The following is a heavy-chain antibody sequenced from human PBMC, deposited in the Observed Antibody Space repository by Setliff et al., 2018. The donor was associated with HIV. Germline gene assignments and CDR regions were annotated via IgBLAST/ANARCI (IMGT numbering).Heavy chain of an antibody. CDR1: GYTFTSYA. CDR3: ARGIYYFWTGYADY. V-gene: IGHV1-3*03. J-gene: IGHJ4*02. D-gene: IGHD3-3*01. CDR2: INAGNGNT. Sequence: ASVKVSCKASGYTFTSYAIHWMRQAPGQRLEWMGWINAGNGNTQFSQEFQGRVTITRDTSASTAYMELSSLRSEDMAVYYCARGIYYFWTGYADYWGPGTLVTVSS.